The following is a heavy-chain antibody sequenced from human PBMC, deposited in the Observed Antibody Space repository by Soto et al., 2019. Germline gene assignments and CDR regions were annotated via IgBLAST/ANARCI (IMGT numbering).Heavy chain of an antibody. D-gene: IGHD5-12*01. V-gene: IGHV3-33*01. Sequence: GGSLRLSCAASGFTFSSYGMHWVRQAPGKGLEWVAVIWYDGSNKYYADSVKGRFTISRDNSKNTLYLQMNSLRAEDTAVYYCARDGGKSGGYDPIPYYYMDVWGKGTTVTVSS. J-gene: IGHJ6*03. CDR3: ARDGGKSGGYDPIPYYYMDV. CDR1: GFTFSSYG. CDR2: IWYDGSNK.